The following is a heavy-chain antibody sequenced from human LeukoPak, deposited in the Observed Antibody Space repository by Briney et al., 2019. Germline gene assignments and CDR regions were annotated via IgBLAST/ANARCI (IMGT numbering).Heavy chain of an antibody. D-gene: IGHD6-13*01. J-gene: IGHJ4*02. CDR1: GFTFSSNV. CDR3: AKGGYSANWRNYFDY. CDR2: ISETGDR. V-gene: IGHV3-23*01. Sequence: GGSLRLSCAASGFTFSSNVMSWVRQAPGKGLEWVSTISETGDRYDADSVKGRFTISRDNSKNRVDLQMNSLRAEDTAVYYCAKGGYSANWRNYFDYWGQGTLVTVSS.